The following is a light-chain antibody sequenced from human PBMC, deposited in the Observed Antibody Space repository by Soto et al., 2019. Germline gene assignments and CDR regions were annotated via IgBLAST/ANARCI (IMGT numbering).Light chain of an antibody. CDR1: QSVLYTSNNKNY. V-gene: IGKV4-1*01. CDR2: WAS. CDR3: QQYFRPWT. Sequence: DIVMTQSPDSLAVSLGERATIKCMSSQSVLYTSNNKNYLAWYQQKPGQPPKLLIYWASTRESGVPDRFSGSGSGTDFTLTISSLQAEDVAVYYCQQYFRPWTFGQGTKVEIK. J-gene: IGKJ1*01.